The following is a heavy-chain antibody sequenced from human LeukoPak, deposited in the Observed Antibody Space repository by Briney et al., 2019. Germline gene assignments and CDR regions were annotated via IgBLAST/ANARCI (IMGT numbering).Heavy chain of an antibody. CDR1: GFTFNKSW. J-gene: IGHJ4*02. CDR2: INADGRAE. D-gene: IGHD7-27*01. V-gene: IGHV3-7*01. Sequence: GGSLRLPCAASGFTFNKSWMTWVRQTPGKGLERVANINADGRAEYYVDSVKGRFAISRDNAKSSVFLQMNNLRAEDTAVYYCAKWGSTWGFDNWGQGTLVTVSS. CDR3: AKWGSTWGFDN.